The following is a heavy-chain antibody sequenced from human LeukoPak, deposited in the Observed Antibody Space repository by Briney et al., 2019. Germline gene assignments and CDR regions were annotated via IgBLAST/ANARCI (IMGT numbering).Heavy chain of an antibody. CDR2: ISGSGGTT. CDR3: AKDHRWEPDY. V-gene: IGHV3-23*01. Sequence: LSGGSLRLSCTASGFTFSNYWMSWVRQAPGKGLEWVSAISGSGGTTYYADSVKGRFTISRDNSKNTLYLQMNSLRAEDTAVYYCAKDHRWEPDYWGQGTLLTVSS. CDR1: GFTFSNYW. D-gene: IGHD1-26*01. J-gene: IGHJ4*02.